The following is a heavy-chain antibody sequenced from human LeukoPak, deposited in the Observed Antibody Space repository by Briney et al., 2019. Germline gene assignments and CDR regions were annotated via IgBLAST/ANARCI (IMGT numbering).Heavy chain of an antibody. V-gene: IGHV4-39*01. D-gene: IGHD3-9*01. CDR2: IYYSGST. Sequence: SETLSLTCTVSGGSISSSSYYWGWIRQPPGRGLEWIGSIYYSGSTYYNPSLKSRVTISVDTSKNQFSLKLSSVTAADTAVYYCARRPFDWGQDYWGQGTLVTVSS. CDR3: ARRPFDWGQDY. CDR1: GGSISSSSYY. J-gene: IGHJ4*02.